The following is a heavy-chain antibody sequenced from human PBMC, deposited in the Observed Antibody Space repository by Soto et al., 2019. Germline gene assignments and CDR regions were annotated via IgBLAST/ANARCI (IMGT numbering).Heavy chain of an antibody. CDR3: AKASGYNHYYGMDV. CDR2: LFGSGGAT. Sequence: EVQLLESGGGLVQPGGSLRLYCAASGFTFSNYAMNWVRQAPGKGLEWVSGLFGSGGATYYADSGKGRFAISRDNSKNTLYLQMNSLRAGDTAVYYCAKASGYNHYYGMDVWGQGTTVTVSS. V-gene: IGHV3-23*01. J-gene: IGHJ6*02. CDR1: GFTFSNYA.